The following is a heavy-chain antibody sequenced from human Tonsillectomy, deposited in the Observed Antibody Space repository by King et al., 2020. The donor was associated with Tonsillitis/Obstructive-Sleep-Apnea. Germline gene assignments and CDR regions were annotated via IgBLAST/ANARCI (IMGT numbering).Heavy chain of an antibody. CDR1: GFIFSDDY. D-gene: IGHD2-15*01. CDR3: ARFPFDAAYPPKDY. V-gene: IGHV3-11*01. J-gene: IGHJ4*02. Sequence: VQLVESGGGLVKPGGSLRLSCAVSGFIFSDDYMSWIRQAPGKGLEWISYISSSGRTIYYADSAKGRFTISRDNAKNSLYLQMNSLRAEDTAVYYCARFPFDAAYPPKDYWGQGTLVTVSS. CDR2: ISSSGRTI.